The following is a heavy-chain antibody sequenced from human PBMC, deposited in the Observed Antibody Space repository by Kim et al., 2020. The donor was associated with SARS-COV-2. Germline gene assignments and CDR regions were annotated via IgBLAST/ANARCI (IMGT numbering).Heavy chain of an antibody. Sequence: SETLSLTCTVSGGSISSGGYYWSWIRQHPGKGLEWIGYIYYSGSTYYNPSLKSRVTISVDTSKNQFSLKLSSVTAADTAVYYCARIRLERHDYEFYGMDVWGQGTTVTVSS. CDR2: IYYSGST. J-gene: IGHJ6*02. CDR3: ARIRLERHDYEFYGMDV. V-gene: IGHV4-31*03. CDR1: GGSISSGGYY.